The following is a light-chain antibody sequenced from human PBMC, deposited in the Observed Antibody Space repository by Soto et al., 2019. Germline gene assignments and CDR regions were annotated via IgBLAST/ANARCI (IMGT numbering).Light chain of an antibody. CDR1: QGISNW. CDR2: AAS. Sequence: DILMTQSPSAVSASIGDRVSITCRASQGISNWLAGYQQKPGKAPKLLIYAASTLQTGVPSRFNGSGSGAEYTLTITSLQPEDFATYFCQLANSFPRAFGQGTRVEVK. V-gene: IGKV1-12*01. CDR3: QLANSFPRA. J-gene: IGKJ1*01.